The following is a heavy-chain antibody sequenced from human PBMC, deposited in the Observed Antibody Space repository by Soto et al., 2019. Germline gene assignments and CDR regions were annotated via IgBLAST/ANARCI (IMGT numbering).Heavy chain of an antibody. CDR1: GGSVSFGGYS. V-gene: IGHV4-30-2*01. Sequence: QLQLQESGSGLVKPSQTLSLTCAVSGGSVSFGGYSWSWLRQPPGQGLEWIGYISHSGSTSYYPSLKSRVTIAVDRSKNRFSPNLTSVTAADTAVYFCARDRFGGIDLWGQGTTVTVSS. D-gene: IGHD3-10*01. CDR3: ARDRFGGIDL. J-gene: IGHJ6*02. CDR2: ISHSGST.